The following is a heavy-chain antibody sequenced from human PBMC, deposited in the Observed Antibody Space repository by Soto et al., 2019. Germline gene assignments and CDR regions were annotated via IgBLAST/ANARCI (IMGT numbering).Heavy chain of an antibody. CDR1: GGSISNSY. CDR3: ARGGGTVDPGDPTTNYYFDY. J-gene: IGHJ4*02. CDR2: IFYSGST. Sequence: QVQLQESGPGLVKPSKTLSLTCTVSGGSISNSYWSWIRQPPGKGLEWIGDIFYSGSTSYTPSLKSRVTISVDTSKNQFSLKLSSVTAADTAVYYCARGGGTVDPGDPTTNYYFDYWGQGTLVTVSS. V-gene: IGHV4-59*01. D-gene: IGHD1-1*01.